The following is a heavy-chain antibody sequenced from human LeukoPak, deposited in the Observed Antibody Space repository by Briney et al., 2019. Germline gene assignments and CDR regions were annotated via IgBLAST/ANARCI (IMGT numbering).Heavy chain of an antibody. V-gene: IGHV1-2*02. D-gene: IGHD5-24*01. Sequence: ASVKVSCKASGYTFTGYYMHWVRQAPGQGLEWMGWINPNSGGTNYAQRFQGRVTMTRDTSISTAYMELSRLRSDDTAVYYCARDRVEMATIVNWGQGTLVTVSS. CDR2: INPNSGGT. CDR1: GYTFTGYY. CDR3: ARDRVEMATIVN. J-gene: IGHJ4*02.